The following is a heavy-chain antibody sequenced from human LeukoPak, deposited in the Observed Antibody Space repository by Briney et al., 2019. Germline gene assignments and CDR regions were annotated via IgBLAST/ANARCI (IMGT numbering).Heavy chain of an antibody. D-gene: IGHD5-18*01. CDR1: GFTFSSYA. V-gene: IGHV3-30*04. Sequence: GGSLRLSCAASGFTFSSYAMHWVRRAPGKGLEWVAVISYDGSNKYYADSVKGRFTISRDNSKNTLYLQMNSLRAEDTAVYYCAIGGFIYRGYFYYWGQGSLVTVSS. CDR2: ISYDGSNK. CDR3: AIGGFIYRGYFYY. J-gene: IGHJ4*02.